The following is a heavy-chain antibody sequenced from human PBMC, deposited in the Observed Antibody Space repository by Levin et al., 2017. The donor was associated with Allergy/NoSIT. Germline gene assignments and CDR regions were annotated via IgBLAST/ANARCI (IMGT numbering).Heavy chain of an antibody. CDR2: ITWDGGST. CDR1: GFTLDDFT. D-gene: IGHD1-14*01. V-gene: IGHV3-43*01. J-gene: IGHJ3*02. CDR3: TKDREFTITKIIWDAFDM. Sequence: TGGSLRLSCEAAGFTLDDFTVHWVRQSAGKGLEWVALITWDGGSTDYADSVKGRFTISRDDSKNSVYLQMNSLSPEDTALYYCTKDREFTITKIIWDAFDMWGQGTMVTVSS.